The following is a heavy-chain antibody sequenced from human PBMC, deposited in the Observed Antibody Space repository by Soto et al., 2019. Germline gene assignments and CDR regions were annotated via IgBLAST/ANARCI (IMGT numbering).Heavy chain of an antibody. CDR2: ISYDGSNK. V-gene: IGHV3-30*18. Sequence: QVQLVESGGGVVQPGRSLSLSCAASGFTFSSYGMHWVRQAPGKGLEWVAVISYDGSNKYYEDSVKGRFTISRDNSKNTLYLQMSSLRAEDTAVYYCAKDLEGGMRVFHYYGVDVWGQGTTVTVSS. J-gene: IGHJ6*02. D-gene: IGHD1-26*01. CDR1: GFTFSSYG. CDR3: AKDLEGGMRVFHYYGVDV.